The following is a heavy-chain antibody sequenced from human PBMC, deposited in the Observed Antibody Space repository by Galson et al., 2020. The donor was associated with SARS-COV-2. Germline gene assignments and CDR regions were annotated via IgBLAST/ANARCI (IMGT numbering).Heavy chain of an antibody. V-gene: IGHV4-31*03. CDR2: IYYSGST. Sequence: ASETLSLTCTVSGGSISSGGYYWSWIRQHPGKGLEWIGYIYYSGSTYYNPSLKSRVTISVDTSKNQFSLKLSSVTAADTAVYYCARGLKYYYGSGKAGGMDVWGQGTTVTVSS. CDR3: ARGLKYYYGSGKAGGMDV. D-gene: IGHD3-10*01. CDR1: GGSISSGGYY. J-gene: IGHJ6*02.